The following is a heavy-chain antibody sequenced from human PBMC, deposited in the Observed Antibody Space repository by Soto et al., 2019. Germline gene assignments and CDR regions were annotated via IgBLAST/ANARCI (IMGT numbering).Heavy chain of an antibody. J-gene: IGHJ4*02. Sequence: LRLSCAASGFTFSSSAMSWVRQAPGRGLEWVSSIGGGGVSTYYADSVKGRFTIPRDNSKNIMYLHMNSLRAEDTAVYYCAKVYFFYYLDYWGLGALVTVSS. D-gene: IGHD1-26*01. CDR2: IGGGGVST. V-gene: IGHV3-23*01. CDR1: GFTFSSSA. CDR3: AKVYFFYYLDY.